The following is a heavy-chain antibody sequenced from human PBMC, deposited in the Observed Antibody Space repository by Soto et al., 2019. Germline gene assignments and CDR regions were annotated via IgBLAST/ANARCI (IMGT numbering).Heavy chain of an antibody. CDR1: GGSVSSDRYY. D-gene: IGHD3-16*02. CDR2: IDYSGST. V-gene: IGHV4-61*01. CDR3: ARGYDFVWGSYRPFDP. Sequence: ETLSLTCTVSGGSVSSDRYYWNWVRQPPGKGLEGIGYIDYSGSTHYNPSLKSRVTISKDTSKNQFSLKLNSVTAADTAVYYCARGYDFVWGSYRPFDPWGQGTLVTVSS. J-gene: IGHJ5*02.